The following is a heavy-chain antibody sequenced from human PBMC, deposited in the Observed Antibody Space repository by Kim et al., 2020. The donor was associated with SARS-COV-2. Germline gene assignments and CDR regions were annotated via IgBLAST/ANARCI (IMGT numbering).Heavy chain of an antibody. CDR2: VSGSGAST. V-gene: IGHV3-23*01. CDR1: GFTFGSYA. Sequence: GGSLRLSCVASGFTFGSYAMNWVRQVPGKGLEWVSLVSGSGASTYYADSVRGRFTTSKDNSKNMVFLQMNSLRAEDTAVYYCAKASSRRLVVSYGDFCPPDYWGQGTLVTVSS. CDR3: AKASSRRLVVSYGDFCPPDY. D-gene: IGHD4-17*01. J-gene: IGHJ4*02.